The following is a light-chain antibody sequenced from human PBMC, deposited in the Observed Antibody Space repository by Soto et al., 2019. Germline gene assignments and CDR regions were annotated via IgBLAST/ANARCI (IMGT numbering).Light chain of an antibody. J-gene: IGKJ4*01. V-gene: IGKV1-12*01. CDR2: ATS. CDR3: QQTDDFPLT. CDR1: QGIYSR. Sequence: DIQMTQSPSALSASVGDTVTITCRASQGIYSRLAWYQQKPGKAPELLIYATSTLQNGVPSRFSGSGFGTDFTLSISSLQPEDSASYFCQQTDDFPLTFGGGTKVEI.